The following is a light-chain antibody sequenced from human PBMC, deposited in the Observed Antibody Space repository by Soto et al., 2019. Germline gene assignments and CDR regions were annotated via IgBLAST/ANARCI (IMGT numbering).Light chain of an antibody. CDR3: QQTYSTPLT. CDR2: DAS. V-gene: IGKV1-39*01. Sequence: IQLTQSPSSLSASVGDRVTITCRASQGINTFLAWYQQKPGKAPKLLIYDASSLQSGVPPRFSGSGSGTDFTLSINSLQPEDFATYYCQQTYSTPLTFGGGTKVDIK. J-gene: IGKJ4*01. CDR1: QGINTF.